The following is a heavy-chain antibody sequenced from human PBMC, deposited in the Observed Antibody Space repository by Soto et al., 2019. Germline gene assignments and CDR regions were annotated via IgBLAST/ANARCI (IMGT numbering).Heavy chain of an antibody. CDR1: GGTFSSYA. D-gene: IGHD5-18*01. Sequence: SVKVSCKASGGTFSSYAISWVRQAPGQGLEWMGGIIPIFGTANYAQRFQGRVTITADESTSTAYMELSSLRSEDTAVYYCARDRAQTWIQLWLRYWGQGTLVTVSS. CDR2: IIPIFGTA. V-gene: IGHV1-69*13. J-gene: IGHJ4*02. CDR3: ARDRAQTWIQLWLRY.